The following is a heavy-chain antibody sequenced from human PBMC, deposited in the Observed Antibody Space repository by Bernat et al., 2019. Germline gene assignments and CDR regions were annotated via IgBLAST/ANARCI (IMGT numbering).Heavy chain of an antibody. V-gene: IGHV3-30-3*01. CDR3: VREGNGLDV. CDR1: GFTFSSHK. CDR2: ILYDGDNK. J-gene: IGHJ3*01. Sequence: LVESGGGVVQPGRSLRLSCAASGFTFSSHKMHWVRQAPGKGLEWVALILYDGDNKYYADSVKGRFTISRDNSKNTLDLQMNSLETEDTAVYYCVREGNGLDVWGRGTMVTVSS.